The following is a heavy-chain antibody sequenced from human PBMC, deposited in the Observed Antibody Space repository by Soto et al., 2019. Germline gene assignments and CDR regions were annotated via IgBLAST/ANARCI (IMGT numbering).Heavy chain of an antibody. CDR3: ARVLIAAAGIYYYYGMDV. J-gene: IGHJ6*02. CDR1: GGSISSNY. D-gene: IGHD6-13*01. CDR2: VYYSGST. Sequence: SETLSLTCTVSGGSISSNYWTWIRQPPGKGLEWIGYVYYSGSTYYNPSLKSRVTISVDTSKNQLSLKLSSVTAADTAVYYCARVLIAAAGIYYYYGMDVWGQGTTVTV. V-gene: IGHV4-59*12.